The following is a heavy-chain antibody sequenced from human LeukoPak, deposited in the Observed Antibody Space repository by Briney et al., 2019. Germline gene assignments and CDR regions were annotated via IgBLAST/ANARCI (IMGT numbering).Heavy chain of an antibody. V-gene: IGHV1-69*06. CDR2: IFPIFGTA. D-gene: IGHD2-21*02. J-gene: IGHJ6*03. Sequence: ASVKVSCKASGGTFSSYAISWVRQAPGQGLEWMGGIFPIFGTANYAQKFQGRVTITADKSTSTAYMELSSLRSEDTAVYYCARAGGAYCGGDCYSRYYYYYYYYMDVWGKGTTVTVSS. CDR3: ARAGGAYCGGDCYSRYYYYYYYYMDV. CDR1: GGTFSSYA.